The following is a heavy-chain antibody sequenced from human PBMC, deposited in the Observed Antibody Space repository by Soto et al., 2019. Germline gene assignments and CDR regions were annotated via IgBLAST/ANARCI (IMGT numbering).Heavy chain of an antibody. V-gene: IGHV4-4*07. CDR2: IYTSGST. D-gene: IGHD1-20*01. J-gene: IGHJ6*02. CDR3: ASSLSGNNGYYYYGMDV. Sequence: SETLSLTCTVSGGSISSYYWSWIRQPAGKGLEWIGRIYTSGSTNYNPSLKSRVTMSVDTSKNQFSLKLSSVTAADTAVYYCASSLSGNNGYYYYGMDVWGQGTTVTVSS. CDR1: GGSISSYY.